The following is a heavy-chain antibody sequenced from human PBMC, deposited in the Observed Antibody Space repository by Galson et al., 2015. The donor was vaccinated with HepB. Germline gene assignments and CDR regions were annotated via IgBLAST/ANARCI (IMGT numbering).Heavy chain of an antibody. CDR2: INPNSGGT. Sequence: SVKVSCKASGYTFTDYYMHWVRQAPGQGLEWMGWINPNSGGTNYAQKFQGWVSLTRDTSINTAYMELSRLSSDDTAVYYCAKATSVVVPAAPYYSYGMDVWGQGTTVTVTS. J-gene: IGHJ6*02. CDR3: AKATSVVVPAAPYYSYGMDV. D-gene: IGHD2-2*01. CDR1: GYTFTDYY. V-gene: IGHV1-2*04.